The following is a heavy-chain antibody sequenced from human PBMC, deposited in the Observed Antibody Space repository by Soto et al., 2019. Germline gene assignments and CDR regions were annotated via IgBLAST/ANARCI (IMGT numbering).Heavy chain of an antibody. CDR1: GGTFSSYA. Sequence: SVKVSCKASGGTFSSYAISWVRQAPGQGLEWMGGIIPIFGTANYAQKFQGRVTITADESTSTAYMELSSLRSEDTAVYYCARDEGEITIFGVVIAPYYYYYGMDVWGQGTTVTVSS. CDR3: ARDEGEITIFGVVIAPYYYYYGMDV. J-gene: IGHJ6*02. CDR2: IIPIFGTA. D-gene: IGHD3-3*01. V-gene: IGHV1-69*13.